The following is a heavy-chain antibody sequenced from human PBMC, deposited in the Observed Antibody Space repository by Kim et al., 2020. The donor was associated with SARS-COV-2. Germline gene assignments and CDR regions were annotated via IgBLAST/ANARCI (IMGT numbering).Heavy chain of an antibody. Sequence: SETLSLTCTVSGGSISSYYWSWIRQPPGKGLEWIGYIYYSGSTNYNPSLKSRVTISVDTSKNQFSLKLSSVTAADTAVYYCARDRGEENFWSGYDYWGQGTLVTVSS. J-gene: IGHJ4*02. CDR3: ARDRGEENFWSGYDY. CDR1: GGSISSYY. V-gene: IGHV4-59*01. D-gene: IGHD3-3*01. CDR2: IYYSGST.